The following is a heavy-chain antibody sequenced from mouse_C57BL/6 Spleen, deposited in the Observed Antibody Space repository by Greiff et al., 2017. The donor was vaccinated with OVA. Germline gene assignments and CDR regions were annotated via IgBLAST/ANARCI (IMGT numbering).Heavy chain of an antibody. V-gene: IGHV1-50*01. CDR2: IDPSDSYT. J-gene: IGHJ3*01. CDR1: GYTFTSYW. Sequence: VQLQQPGAELVKPGASVKLSCKASGYTFTSYWMQWVKQRPGQGLEWIGEIDPSDSYTNYNQKFKGKATLTVDTSSSTAYMQLSSLTSEDSAVYYCARHGSRAWFAYWGQGTLVTVSA. CDR3: ARHGSRAWFAY. D-gene: IGHD1-1*01.